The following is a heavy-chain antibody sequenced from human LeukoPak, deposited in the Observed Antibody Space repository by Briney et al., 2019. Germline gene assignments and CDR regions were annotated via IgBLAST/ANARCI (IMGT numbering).Heavy chain of an antibody. J-gene: IGHJ4*02. CDR3: AKVWTMVYANDY. V-gene: IGHV3-23*01. CDR2: ISGSGGST. D-gene: IGHD2-8*01. CDR1: GFTFSSYA. Sequence: GGSLRLSCAASGFTFSSYAMSWVRQAPGKGLEWVSAISGSGGSTYYADSVEGRFTISRDNSKNTLYLQMNSLRAEDTAVYYCAKVWTMVYANDYWGQGTLVTVSS.